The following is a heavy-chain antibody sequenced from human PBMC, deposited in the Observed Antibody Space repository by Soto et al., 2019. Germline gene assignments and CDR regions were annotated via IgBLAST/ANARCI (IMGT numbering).Heavy chain of an antibody. CDR2: IYTSGST. Sequence: PSETLSLTCTVSGGSISSYYWSWIRQPAGKGLEWIGRIYTSGSTNYNPSPKSRVTMSVDTSKNQFSLKLSSVTAADTAVYYCERIINMVRGVYYFDYWGQGTLVTVSS. D-gene: IGHD3-10*01. CDR3: ERIINMVRGVYYFDY. V-gene: IGHV4-4*07. J-gene: IGHJ4*02. CDR1: GGSISSYY.